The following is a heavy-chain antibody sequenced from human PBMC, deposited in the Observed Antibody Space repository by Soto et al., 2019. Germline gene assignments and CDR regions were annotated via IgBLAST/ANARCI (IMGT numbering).Heavy chain of an antibody. D-gene: IGHD5-12*01. V-gene: IGHV4-39*01. CDR2: IYYSGST. CDR3: ARLPEMATVASHFDY. CDR1: GGSISSSSYY. Sequence: QLQLQESGPGLVKPSETLSLTCTVSGGSISSSSYYWGWIRQPPGKGLEWIGSIYYSGSTYYNPSLKSRVTISVDTSKNQFSLKLSSVTAADTAVYYCARLPEMATVASHFDYWGQGTLVTVSS. J-gene: IGHJ4*02.